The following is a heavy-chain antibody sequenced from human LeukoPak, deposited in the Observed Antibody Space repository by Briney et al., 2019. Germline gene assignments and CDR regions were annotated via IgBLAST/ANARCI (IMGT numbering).Heavy chain of an antibody. CDR2: IYPTGNT. CDR3: ARLNFYDSTGYSPGYYMDV. V-gene: IGHV4-4*07. Sequence: PSETLSLTCSVSGGAIINYYWSWIRQPAGKGPEWIGRIYPTGNTDYNPSLKTRVTMSTDLSKKQFSLRLRSVTAADTAVYYCARLNFYDSTGYSPGYYMDVWGKGTAVTVSS. J-gene: IGHJ6*03. D-gene: IGHD3-22*01. CDR1: GGAIINYY.